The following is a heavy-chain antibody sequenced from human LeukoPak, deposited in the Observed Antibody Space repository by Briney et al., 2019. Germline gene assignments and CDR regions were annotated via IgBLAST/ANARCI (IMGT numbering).Heavy chain of an antibody. CDR1: GLTFSSYW. Sequence: GGSLRLSCAASGLTFSSYWMHWVRHAPGKGLVWVSRINSDGSSTSYADSVKGRFTISRDNAKNTLYLLMNSLRAEDTAVYYCARRSSGSPPYYFGYWGQGTLVTVSS. CDR3: ARRSSGSPPYYFGY. D-gene: IGHD1-26*01. CDR2: INSDGSST. V-gene: IGHV3-74*01. J-gene: IGHJ4*02.